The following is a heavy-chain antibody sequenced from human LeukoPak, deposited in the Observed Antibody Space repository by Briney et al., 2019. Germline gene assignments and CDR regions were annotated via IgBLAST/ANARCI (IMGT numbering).Heavy chain of an antibody. V-gene: IGHV3-7*01. J-gene: IGHJ4*02. CDR3: ARSFCSGGSCSYPFDY. Sequence: GGSLRLSCEGSGFTFSNYWMSWVRQAPGKGLEWVANIQQHGSETYYGDSVKGRFTISRDNAKNSLYLQMNSLRAEDTAVYYCARSFCSGGSCSYPFDYWGQGTLVTVSS. CDR2: IQQHGSET. CDR1: GFTFSNYW. D-gene: IGHD2-15*01.